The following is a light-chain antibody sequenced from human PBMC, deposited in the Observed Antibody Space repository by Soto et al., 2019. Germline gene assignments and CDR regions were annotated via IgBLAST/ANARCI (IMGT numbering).Light chain of an antibody. CDR3: QQYGSSIWT. Sequence: EIVLTQSPGTLSSSPGEGATLSCRASQSVISDSVAWYQQRPGQAPRLLIFGASSRATGIPDRISGSGSGTDFTLTINRLEPEDFAVYYCQQYGSSIWTFGQGTKVDI. J-gene: IGKJ1*01. CDR1: QSVISDS. V-gene: IGKV3-20*01. CDR2: GAS.